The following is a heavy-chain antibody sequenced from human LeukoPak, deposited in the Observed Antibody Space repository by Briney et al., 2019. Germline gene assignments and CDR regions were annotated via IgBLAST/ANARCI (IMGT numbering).Heavy chain of an antibody. CDR3: ARDRGYYYVDLYDY. CDR1: GFTFSSYS. V-gene: IGHV3-48*01. CDR2: ISSSSSTI. J-gene: IGHJ4*02. Sequence: PGGSLRLSCAASGFTFSSYSMNWVRQTPGKGLEWVSYISSSSSTIYYADSVKGRFTISRDNAKNSLYLQMNSLRAEDTAVYYCARDRGYYYVDLYDYWGQGTLVTASS. D-gene: IGHD3-22*01.